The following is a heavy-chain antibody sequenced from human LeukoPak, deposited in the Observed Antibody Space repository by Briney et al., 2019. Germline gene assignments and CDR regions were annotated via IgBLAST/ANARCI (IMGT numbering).Heavy chain of an antibody. CDR2: IYSSVST. J-gene: IGHJ4*02. CDR3: AGSVGDIVVVPAAIYY. Sequence: SETLSLTCTVSGGSISSYYWSWIRQPPGKGLEWIGYIYSSVSTNYSPSLKSRVTISVDTSKNQFSLKLSSVTAADTAVYYCAGSVGDIVVVPAAIYYWGQGTLVTVSS. CDR1: GGSISSYY. V-gene: IGHV4-59*01. D-gene: IGHD2-2*01.